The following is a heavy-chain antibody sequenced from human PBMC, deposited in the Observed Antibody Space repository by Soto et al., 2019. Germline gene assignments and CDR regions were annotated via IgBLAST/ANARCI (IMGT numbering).Heavy chain of an antibody. CDR1: GFTFSSYG. V-gene: IGHV3-30*18. CDR3: AKDYRGYDILTGYYAPLISDYGMDV. Sequence: QVQLVESGGGVVQPGRSLRLSCAASGFTFSSYGMHWVRQAPGKGLEWVAVISYDGSNKYYADSVKGRFTISRDNSKNTLYLQMNSLRAEDTAVYYCAKDYRGYDILTGYYAPLISDYGMDVWGQGTTVTVSS. CDR2: ISYDGSNK. J-gene: IGHJ6*02. D-gene: IGHD3-9*01.